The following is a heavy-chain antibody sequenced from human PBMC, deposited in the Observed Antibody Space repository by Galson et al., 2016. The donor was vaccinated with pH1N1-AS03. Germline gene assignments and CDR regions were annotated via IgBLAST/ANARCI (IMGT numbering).Heavy chain of an antibody. CDR3: ARAFEVYLLRDYSSVFDS. CDR1: GYTFSNYG. Sequence: SVKVSCKASGYTFSNYGITWVRQAPGQGLQWMGWIKNNNDNTIYGQNFQGRVTLTTDPSTNTAYMELKNLRSGDTGVYYCARAFEVYLLRDYSSVFDSWGQGTLVTVSS. V-gene: IGHV1-18*01. CDR2: IKNNNDNT. D-gene: IGHD2-21*01. J-gene: IGHJ4*02.